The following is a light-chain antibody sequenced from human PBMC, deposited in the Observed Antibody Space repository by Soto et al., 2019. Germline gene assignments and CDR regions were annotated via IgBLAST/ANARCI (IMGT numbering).Light chain of an antibody. Sequence: DIQMTQSPSTLSASVGDRVTITCRASQSISSWLAWYQQKPGKAPKLLIYKASSLESGVPSRFSGSGSGTEFTLTISSLQPYDFATYYCQQYNSYSGRTFGQGTKLEIK. CDR3: QQYNSYSGRT. V-gene: IGKV1-5*03. CDR2: KAS. J-gene: IGKJ2*01. CDR1: QSISSW.